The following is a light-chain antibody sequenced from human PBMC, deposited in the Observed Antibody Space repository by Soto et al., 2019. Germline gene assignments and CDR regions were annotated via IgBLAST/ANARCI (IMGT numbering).Light chain of an antibody. CDR1: QSISTY. CDR3: QQSYMGPIT. CDR2: GAS. V-gene: IGKV1-39*01. Sequence: DIQMTQPPSPLSASVGNRVTITCRASQSISTYLNWYQKKPGKAPSLLIYGASRLQSGVPSRFSGSGGGTDFTLSISSVQSEDFAAYFCQQSYMGPITFGQGTRLEIK. J-gene: IGKJ5*01.